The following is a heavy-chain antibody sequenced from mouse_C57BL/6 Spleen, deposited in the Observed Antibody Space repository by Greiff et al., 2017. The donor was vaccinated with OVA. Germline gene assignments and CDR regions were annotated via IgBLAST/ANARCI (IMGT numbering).Heavy chain of an antibody. CDR2: IDPSDSYT. V-gene: IGHV1-69*01. J-gene: IGHJ1*03. D-gene: IGHD2-5*01. CDR1: GYTFTSYW. CDR3: ARSSYYSNPYWYFDV. Sequence: QVQLKQPGAELVMPGASVKLSCKASGYTFTSYWMHWVKQRPGQGLEWIGEIDPSDSYTNYNQKFKGKSTLTVDKSSSTAYMQLSSLTSEDSAVYYCARSSYYSNPYWYFDVWGTGTTVTVSS.